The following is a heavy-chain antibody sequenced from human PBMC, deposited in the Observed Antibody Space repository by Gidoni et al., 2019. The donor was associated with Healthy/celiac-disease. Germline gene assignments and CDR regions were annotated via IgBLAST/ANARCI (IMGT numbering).Heavy chain of an antibody. D-gene: IGHD2-15*01. Sequence: EVQLVESGGGLVQPGGSLRLSCAASGFTFSSYDMHWVRQATGKGLEWVSAIGTAGDTYYPGSVKGRFTISRKNAKNSLYLQMNSLSAGDTAVYYCARGHCSGGSCYAAVYYYGMDVWGQGTTVTVSS. V-gene: IGHV3-13*01. CDR1: GFTFSSYD. CDR3: ARGHCSGGSCYAAVYYYGMDV. J-gene: IGHJ6*02. CDR2: IGTAGDT.